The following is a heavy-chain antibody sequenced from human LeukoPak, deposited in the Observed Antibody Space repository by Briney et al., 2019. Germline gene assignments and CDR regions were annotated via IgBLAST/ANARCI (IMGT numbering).Heavy chain of an antibody. CDR1: GFTFSSYS. D-gene: IGHD5-18*01. V-gene: IGHV3-21*01. CDR2: ISSSSSYI. CDR3: ARDIGYGKPMGAFDI. J-gene: IGHJ3*02. Sequence: GGSLRLSCAASGFTFSSYSMNWVRQAPGKGLEWVSSISSSSSYIYYADSVKGRFTISRDNAKNSLYLQMNSLRAEDTAVYYCARDIGYGKPMGAFDIWGQGTMVTVSS.